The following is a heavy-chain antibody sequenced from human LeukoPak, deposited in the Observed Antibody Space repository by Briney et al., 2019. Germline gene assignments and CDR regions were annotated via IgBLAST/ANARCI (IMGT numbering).Heavy chain of an antibody. J-gene: IGHJ5*02. Sequence: GGSLRLSCAASGFIFSSYGMSWVRQAPGKGLEWVSAIGGSGSRTYYADSVKGRFTISRDNSKNTLYLQMNSLRAEDTAVYYCAKNGDYEGYKWFDPWGQGVLVAVSS. D-gene: IGHD4-17*01. CDR3: AKNGDYEGYKWFDP. CDR1: GFIFSSYG. CDR2: IGGSGSRT. V-gene: IGHV3-23*01.